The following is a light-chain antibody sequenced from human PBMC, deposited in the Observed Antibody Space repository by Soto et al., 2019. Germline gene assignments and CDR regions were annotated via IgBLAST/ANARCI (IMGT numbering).Light chain of an antibody. CDR1: QIVTSRY. CDR3: QQYGSSPVT. J-gene: IGKJ5*01. V-gene: IGKV3-20*01. CDR2: GAS. Sequence: EIVLTQSPGTLSLSPGERATLSCRASQIVTSRYLAWYQQKPGQAPRLLIYGASSRATGIPDRFSGSGSGTDFTLTISRLEPEDFAVYYCQQYGSSPVTFGQGTRLEIK.